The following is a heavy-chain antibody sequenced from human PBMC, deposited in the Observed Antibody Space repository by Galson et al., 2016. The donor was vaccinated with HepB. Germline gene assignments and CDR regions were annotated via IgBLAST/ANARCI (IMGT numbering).Heavy chain of an antibody. CDR3: ARDPSYYSGMDV. J-gene: IGHJ6*02. CDR1: GFTVSNNY. Sequence: SLRLSCAASGFTVSNNYMSWVRQAPGKGLEWVSRINRDESSTSYADYVKGRFTISRDNAKSTLYLQMNSLRAEDTAVYYCARDPSYYSGMDVWGQGTTVTVSS. V-gene: IGHV3-74*01. CDR2: INRDESST.